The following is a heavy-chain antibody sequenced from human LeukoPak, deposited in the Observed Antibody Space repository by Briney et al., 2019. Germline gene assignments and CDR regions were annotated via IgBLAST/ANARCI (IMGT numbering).Heavy chain of an antibody. V-gene: IGHV3-33*01. J-gene: IGHJ4*02. CDR1: GFSFSRYV. CDR3: ASSVGATSDY. Sequence: GGSLRLSCAVSGFSFSRYVMHWVRQAPGKGLEWVAVIWYDGSKKYYADSVKGRFTISRDNSRNTLYLQMNSLRAEDTAVYYCASSVGATSDYWGQGTLVTVSS. D-gene: IGHD1-26*01. CDR2: IWYDGSKK.